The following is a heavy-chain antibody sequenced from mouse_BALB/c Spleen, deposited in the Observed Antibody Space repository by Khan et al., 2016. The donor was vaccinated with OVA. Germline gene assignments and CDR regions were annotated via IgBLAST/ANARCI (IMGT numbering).Heavy chain of an antibody. V-gene: IGHV1-4*01. J-gene: IGHJ3*01. CDR2: INPSNGYT. CDR1: GYTFTSYT. CDR3: IRDGAYHRNDGWVAY. Sequence: QVQLKQSGAELARPGASVKMSCKASGYTFTSYTIHWTKERPGQGLEWIGYINPSNGYTNYNQKFKDKATLTTDKSSTTAYLQLSSLTSDDSAVYNCIRDGAYHRNDGWVAYWGQGTLVTVSA. D-gene: IGHD2-14*01.